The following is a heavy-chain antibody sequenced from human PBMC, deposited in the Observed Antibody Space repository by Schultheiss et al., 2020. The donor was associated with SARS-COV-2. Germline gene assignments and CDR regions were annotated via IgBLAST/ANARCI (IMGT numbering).Heavy chain of an antibody. Sequence: SQTLSLTCTVSGGSVSSGSDHWSWIRQPPGKGLEWIGSLSYSGSTNYNPSLKSRVTISVDTSKNQFSLKLSSVTAADTAVYYCARGLHTAMVYWYFDLWGRGTLVTVSS. CDR1: GGSVSSGSDH. J-gene: IGHJ2*01. CDR2: LSYSGST. CDR3: ARGLHTAMVYWYFDL. V-gene: IGHV4-61*01. D-gene: IGHD5-18*01.